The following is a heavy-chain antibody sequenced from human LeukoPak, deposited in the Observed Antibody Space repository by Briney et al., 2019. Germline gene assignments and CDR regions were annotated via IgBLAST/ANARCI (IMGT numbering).Heavy chain of an antibody. CDR2: IYHSGST. Sequence: SETLSLTCTVSGYSVSSGYYWGWIRQPPGKGLEWIGSIYHSGSTYYNPSLKSRVTISVDTSKNQFSLKLSSVTAADTAVYFCARAYRSSWYANWFDPWGQGTLVTVSS. CDR3: ARAYRSSWYANWFDP. CDR1: GYSVSSGYY. J-gene: IGHJ5*02. D-gene: IGHD6-13*01. V-gene: IGHV4-38-2*02.